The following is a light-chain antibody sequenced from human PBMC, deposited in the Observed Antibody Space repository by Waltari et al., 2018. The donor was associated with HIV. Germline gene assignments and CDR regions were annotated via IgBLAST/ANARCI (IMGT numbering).Light chain of an antibody. CDR2: EVT. Sequence: PGQSITISCTGTSSDFGFYNYVSWYQQVPCKVPKVIIYEVTSRPSGGSNRFSGSKSGSTASLTISDLQVEDEADYYCTSYTATDTLIFGGGTK. V-gene: IGLV2-14*01. CDR1: SSDFGFYNY. J-gene: IGLJ2*01. CDR3: TSYTATDTLI.